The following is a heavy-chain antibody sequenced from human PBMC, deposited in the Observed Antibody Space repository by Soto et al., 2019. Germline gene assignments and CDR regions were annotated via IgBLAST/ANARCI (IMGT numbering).Heavy chain of an antibody. D-gene: IGHD3-10*01. CDR1: GFTVSSNY. V-gene: IGHV3-53*04. Sequence: VGSRRLSCAASGFTVSSNYMSWVRQAPGKGLEWVSVIYSGGSTYYADSVNGRFTISRHNSKNTLSAQMRSLRAEDTAVYYCASTGITLVRGDGFDIWGQGTMVTVSS. CDR2: IYSGGST. CDR3: ASTGITLVRGDGFDI. J-gene: IGHJ3*02.